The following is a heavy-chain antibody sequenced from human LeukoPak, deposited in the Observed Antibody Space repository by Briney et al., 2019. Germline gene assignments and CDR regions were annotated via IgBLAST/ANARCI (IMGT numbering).Heavy chain of an antibody. V-gene: IGHV4-59*01. D-gene: IGHD2-15*01. CDR3: ARIPYCSGGSCYPDY. Sequence: SETLSLTCSVSGGSISGSYWMWIRQPPGKGLEWIGYIYYSGSTNYNPSLKSRVTISVDTSKNQFSLKLSSVTAADTAVYYCARIPYCSGGSCYPDYWGQGTLVTVS. CDR2: IYYSGST. CDR1: GGSISGSY. J-gene: IGHJ4*02.